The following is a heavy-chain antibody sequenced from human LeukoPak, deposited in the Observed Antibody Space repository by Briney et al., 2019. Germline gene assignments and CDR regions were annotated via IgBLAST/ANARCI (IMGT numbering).Heavy chain of an antibody. D-gene: IGHD6-19*01. J-gene: IGHJ3*02. Sequence: SETLSLTCTVSGGSVSSGSYYWRWIRQPPGTGLEWIGYIYYSGSTNYNPSLKSRVTISVDTSKNQFSLKLSSVTAADTAVYYCARVSIAVAGTRAFDIWGQGTMVTVSS. CDR2: IYYSGST. V-gene: IGHV4-61*01. CDR1: GGSVSSGSYY. CDR3: ARVSIAVAGTRAFDI.